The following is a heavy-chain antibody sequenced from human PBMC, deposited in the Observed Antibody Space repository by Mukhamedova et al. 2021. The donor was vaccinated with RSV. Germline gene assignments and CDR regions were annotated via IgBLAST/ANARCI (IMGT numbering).Heavy chain of an antibody. V-gene: IGHV3-23*01. J-gene: IGHJ2*01. CDR3: SRTRSFTPLWYFDI. D-gene: IGHD2/OR15-2a*01. CDR2: VGDSGATT. Sequence: TFSGYAMSWVRQAPGKGLEWISVVGDSGATTYYADSVKGRFTISRDNSKNILYLQMNSLRAEDTAVYFCSRTRSFTPLWYFDIWG. CDR1: TFSGYA.